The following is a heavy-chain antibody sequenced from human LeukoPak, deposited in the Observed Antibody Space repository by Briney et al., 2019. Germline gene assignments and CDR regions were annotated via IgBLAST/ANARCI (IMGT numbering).Heavy chain of an antibody. Sequence: GASVKVSCKASGYTFTGYYILWVRQAPGQGLEWMGWINPNSGGTNYAQNFQGRVTMTRDTSISTAYMELSRLRSDDTAVYYCARVLQDDYVWGTYRPFDYWGQGTLVTVSS. D-gene: IGHD3-16*02. CDR2: INPNSGGT. CDR1: GYTFTGYY. CDR3: ARVLQDDYVWGTYRPFDY. J-gene: IGHJ4*02. V-gene: IGHV1-2*02.